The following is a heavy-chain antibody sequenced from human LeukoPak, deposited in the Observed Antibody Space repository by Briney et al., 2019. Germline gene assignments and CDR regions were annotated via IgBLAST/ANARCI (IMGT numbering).Heavy chain of an antibody. CDR3: ARPYSGYDYWYAFDI. V-gene: IGHV4-59*08. CDR2: IYYSGST. J-gene: IGHJ3*02. D-gene: IGHD5-12*01. Sequence: SETLSLTCTVSGGSISDYYWSWIRQPPGKGLEWIGYIYYSGSTNYNPSLKSRVTISVDTSKNQFSLKLSSVTAADTAVYYCARPYSGYDYWYAFDIWGQGTMVTVSS. CDR1: GGSISDYY.